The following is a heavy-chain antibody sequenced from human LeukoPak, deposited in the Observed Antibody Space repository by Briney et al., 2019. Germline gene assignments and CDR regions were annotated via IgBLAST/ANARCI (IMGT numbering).Heavy chain of an antibody. CDR2: MNPNSGNT. CDR1: GGTFSSYA. J-gene: IGHJ4*02. D-gene: IGHD6-6*01. CDR3: ARAYSSSPRSGAFDY. V-gene: IGHV1-8*02. Sequence: AASVKVSCKASGGTFSSYAISWVRQAPGQGLEWMGWMNPNSGNTGYAQKFQGRVTMTGNTSISTAYMELSSLRSEDTAVYYCARAYSSSPRSGAFDYWGQGTLVTVSS.